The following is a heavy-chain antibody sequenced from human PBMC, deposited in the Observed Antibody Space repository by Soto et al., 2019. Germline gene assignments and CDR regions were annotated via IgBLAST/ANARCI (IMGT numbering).Heavy chain of an antibody. CDR3: AKYGCSSTACQCDY. CDR1: GFTFSSYA. CDR2: ISGSGAYT. D-gene: IGHD2-2*01. Sequence: GGSLRLSCAASGFTFSSYAMTWVRQAPGKGLEWVSAISGSGAYTYYANSVKGRFTISRDNSKNTLYLQLNSLRAEDTAVYYCAKYGCSSTACQCDYWGQGTRVTVSS. J-gene: IGHJ4*02. V-gene: IGHV3-23*01.